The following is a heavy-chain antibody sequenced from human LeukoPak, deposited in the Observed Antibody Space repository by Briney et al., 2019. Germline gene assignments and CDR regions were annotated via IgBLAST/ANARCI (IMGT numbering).Heavy chain of an antibody. Sequence: SETLSLTCTVSGGSISSSSYYWGWIRQPPGKGLEWIGSIYYSGSTYYNPSLKSRVTISVDTSKNQFSLKLSSVTAADTAEYYCATVVAATQGADYWGQGTLVTVSS. CDR2: IYYSGST. J-gene: IGHJ4*02. V-gene: IGHV4-39*01. CDR1: GGSISSSSYY. D-gene: IGHD2-15*01. CDR3: ATVVAATQGADY.